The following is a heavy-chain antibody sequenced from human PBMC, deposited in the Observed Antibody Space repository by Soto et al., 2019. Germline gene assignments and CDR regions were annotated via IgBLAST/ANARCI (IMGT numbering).Heavy chain of an antibody. J-gene: IGHJ3*02. Sequence: SETLSLTCTVSGGSISSGDYYWSWIRQPPGKGLEWIGYIYYSGSTYYNPSLKSRITISVDTSKNQFSLKLSSVTAADTAVYYCASYCSGGSCYSAFDIWGQGTMVTVSS. CDR3: ASYCSGGSCYSAFDI. V-gene: IGHV4-30-4*01. D-gene: IGHD2-15*01. CDR1: GGSISSGDYY. CDR2: IYYSGST.